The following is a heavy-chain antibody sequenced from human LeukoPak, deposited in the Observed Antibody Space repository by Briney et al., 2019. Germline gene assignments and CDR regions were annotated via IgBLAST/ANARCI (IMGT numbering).Heavy chain of an antibody. Sequence: GGSLRLSCAASGFTFSSYWMSWIRQAPGKGLEWVANIKQDGSEKSYVGSVKGRFTISRDNAKNSLYLQMNSPRAEDTAVYYCASEGGSLDYWGQGTLVTVSS. J-gene: IGHJ4*02. CDR2: IKQDGSEK. D-gene: IGHD6-25*01. V-gene: IGHV3-7*01. CDR1: GFTFSSYW. CDR3: ASEGGSLDY.